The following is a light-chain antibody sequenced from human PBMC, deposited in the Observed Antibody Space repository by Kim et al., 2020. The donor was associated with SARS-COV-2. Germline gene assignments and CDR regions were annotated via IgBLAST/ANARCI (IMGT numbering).Light chain of an antibody. Sequence: DIQMTQSPSTLSASVGDRVTITCRASQNIYYWLGWYQQKPGKAPELLIYKASSLKSGVPSRFSGSGSGTEFTLTISSLQPDDAANYSRQNYTGSPAFGQGTKVDIK. CDR2: KAS. CDR3: QNYTGSPA. J-gene: IGKJ1*01. V-gene: IGKV1-5*03. CDR1: QNIYYW.